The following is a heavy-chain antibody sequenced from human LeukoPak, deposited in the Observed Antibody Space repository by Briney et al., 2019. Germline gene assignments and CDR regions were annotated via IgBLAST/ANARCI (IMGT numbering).Heavy chain of an antibody. V-gene: IGHV4-39*01. J-gene: IGHJ4*02. CDR3: ARQGIQRTQRHFDY. CDR1: GGSISSSSYC. CDR2: IYYSGST. Sequence: SETLSLTCTVSGGSISSSSYCWGWIRRPPGKGLEWIGSIYYSGSTYYNPSLKSRVTISVDTSKNQFSLKLSSVTAADTAVYYCARQGIQRTQRHFDYWGQGTLVTVSS. D-gene: IGHD5-18*01.